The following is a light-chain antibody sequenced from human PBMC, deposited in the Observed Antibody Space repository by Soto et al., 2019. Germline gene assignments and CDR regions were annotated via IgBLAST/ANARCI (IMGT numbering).Light chain of an antibody. Sequence: EIVLTQSPGILYLSPGDRATLSCRASQSVSSRLAWYQQKPGQAPRLLISGASSRATGIPDRFSGSGSGTDFTLTISRLEPEDFAVYYCQQYGSSPRTFGQGTKVDIK. J-gene: IGKJ1*01. CDR3: QQYGSSPRT. CDR1: QSVSSR. V-gene: IGKV3-20*01. CDR2: GAS.